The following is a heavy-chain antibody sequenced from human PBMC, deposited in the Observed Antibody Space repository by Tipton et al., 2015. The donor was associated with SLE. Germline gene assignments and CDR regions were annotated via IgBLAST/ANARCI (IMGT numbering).Heavy chain of an antibody. Sequence: LRLSCTVSGGSIRSGDYYWRWIRQHPGKGLEWIGYIHDSGATFYNPSLRSRSAISVDTSQNQFSLRLTSVTAADTAVYYCARHLGASFDFWGQGILVTVSS. CDR3: ARHLGASFDF. J-gene: IGHJ4*02. CDR1: GGSIRSGDYY. V-gene: IGHV4-31*03. CDR2: IHDSGAT.